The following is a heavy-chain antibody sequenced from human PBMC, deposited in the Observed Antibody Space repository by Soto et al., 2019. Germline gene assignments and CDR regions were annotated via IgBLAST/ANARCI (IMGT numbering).Heavy chain of an antibody. CDR3: AREGIAAAGTGDY. CDR2: INPNSGGT. Sequence: GASVKVSCKASGYTFTGYYMHWVRQAPGQGLEWMGWINPNSGGTNYAQKFQGRVTMTRDTSISTAYMELSRLRSDDTAVYYCAREGIAAAGTGDYWGQGTLVTSPQ. D-gene: IGHD6-13*01. CDR1: GYTFTGYY. V-gene: IGHV1-2*02. J-gene: IGHJ4*02.